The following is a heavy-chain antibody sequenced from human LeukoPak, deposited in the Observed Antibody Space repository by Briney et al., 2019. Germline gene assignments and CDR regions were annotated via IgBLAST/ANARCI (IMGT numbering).Heavy chain of an antibody. D-gene: IGHD3-10*01. J-gene: IGHJ6*04. CDR1: GFTFSSYS. CDR2: ISSSSSYI. CDR3: AIMGRGVIEDGMDL. Sequence: PGGSLRLSCAASGFTFSSYSMNWVRQAPGKGLEWVSSISSSSSYINYADSVKGRFTNPRDNAKNSLYVQKNRLRGEGTALFYWAIMGRGVIEDGMDLWGKGTTVTVSS. V-gene: IGHV3-21*01.